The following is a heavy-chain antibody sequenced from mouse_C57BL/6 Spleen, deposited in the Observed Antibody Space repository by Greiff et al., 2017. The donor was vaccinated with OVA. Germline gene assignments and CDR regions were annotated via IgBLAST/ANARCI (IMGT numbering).Heavy chain of an antibody. CDR2: IYPGGGYT. D-gene: IGHD1-1*01. J-gene: IGHJ1*03. CDR3: ARREYYGSSYGWYFDV. CDR1: GYTFTNYW. V-gene: IGHV1-63*01. Sequence: VQLQQSGAELVRPGTSVKMSCKASGYTFTNYWIGWAKQRPGHGLEWIGDIYPGGGYTNYNEKFKGTATLTAVKSSSTAYMQFSSLTSEDSAIYYCARREYYGSSYGWYFDVWGTGTRSPSPQ.